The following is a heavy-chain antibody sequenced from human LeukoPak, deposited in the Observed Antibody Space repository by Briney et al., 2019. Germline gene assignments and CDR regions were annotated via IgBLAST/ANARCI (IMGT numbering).Heavy chain of an antibody. CDR2: IYYSGST. CDR3: ARKDYSNYVRWFDP. Sequence: SGTLSVTCTVSGGSISSGGYYWSWIRQHPGKGLEWIGYIYYSGSTYYNPSLKSRITISVDTSKNQSSLKLSSVTAADTAVYYCARKDYSNYVRWFDPWGQGTLVPVSS. J-gene: IGHJ5*02. D-gene: IGHD4-11*01. CDR1: GGSISSGGYY. V-gene: IGHV4-31*03.